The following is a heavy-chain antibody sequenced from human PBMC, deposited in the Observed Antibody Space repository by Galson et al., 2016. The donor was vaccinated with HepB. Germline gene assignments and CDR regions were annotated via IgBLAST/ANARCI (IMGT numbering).Heavy chain of an antibody. Sequence: TLSLTCSVSGGAINSYYWTWVRQPPGKGLEWIGFVYYSGLSDHNPSLKGRVTMTLDTSSRQFSLKLSSVTAADTAVYFCARGGTMGIPRQYNWFDPWGQGTLVTVSS. CDR1: GGAINSYY. CDR3: ARGGTMGIPRQYNWFDP. D-gene: IGHD3-16*01. V-gene: IGHV4-59*12. J-gene: IGHJ5*02. CDR2: VYYSGLS.